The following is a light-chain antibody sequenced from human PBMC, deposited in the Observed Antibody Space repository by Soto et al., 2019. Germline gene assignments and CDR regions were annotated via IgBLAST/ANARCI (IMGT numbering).Light chain of an antibody. CDR1: SSDVGGYNY. Sequence: QSVLTQPASVSGSPGQSITISCTGTSSDVGGYNYVSWYQQHPGKAPKLMIYEVSNRPSGVSNRFSGSKSGNTASLTISGLQTEDEADYYCYSYEGGRVFGGGTKVTVL. CDR2: EVS. V-gene: IGLV2-14*01. J-gene: IGLJ3*02. CDR3: YSYEGGRV.